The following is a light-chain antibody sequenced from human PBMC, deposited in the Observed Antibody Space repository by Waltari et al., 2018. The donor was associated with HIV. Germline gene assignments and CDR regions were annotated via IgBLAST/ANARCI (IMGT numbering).Light chain of an antibody. V-gene: IGLV1-51*01. CDR2: DNY. J-gene: IGLJ2*01. CDR3: GTWDSSLSAMV. Sequence: QSVLTQPPSVSAAPGQKVPSACTGSSYNIGKRYVYWYRQVPATAPKLLIYDNYKRPSGIPDRFSGSKSGTSATLGITVLQTGDEADYYCGTWDSSLSAMVFGGGTKLTVL. CDR1: SYNIGKRY.